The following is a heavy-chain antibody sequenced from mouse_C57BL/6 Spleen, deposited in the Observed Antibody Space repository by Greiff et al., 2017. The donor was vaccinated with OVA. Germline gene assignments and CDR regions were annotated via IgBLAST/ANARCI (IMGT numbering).Heavy chain of an antibody. J-gene: IGHJ2*01. V-gene: IGHV1-53*01. D-gene: IGHD2-3*01. CDR2: INPSNGGT. CDR3: ARGGVYDGYEGY. CDR1: GYTFTSYW. Sequence: VQLQQPGTELVKPGASVKLSCKASGYTFTSYWMHWVKQRPGQGLEWIGNINPSNGGTTYNEKFKSKATLTVDKSSSTAYMQLSSLTSEDAAVYNCARGGVYDGYEGYWGQGTTLTVSS.